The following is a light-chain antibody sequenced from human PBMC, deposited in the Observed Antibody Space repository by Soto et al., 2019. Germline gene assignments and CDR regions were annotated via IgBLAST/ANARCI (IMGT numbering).Light chain of an antibody. Sequence: DIQLTQSPSFLSASVGDRVTITCRASQGISSYLAWYQQKPGKAPKLLIYAASTLQSGVPSRFSGSGSGTVVTLTISSLQPEDCASYYCQQRNSYSYTFGQGTKLEIK. J-gene: IGKJ2*01. CDR1: QGISSY. CDR3: QQRNSYSYT. CDR2: AAS. V-gene: IGKV1-9*01.